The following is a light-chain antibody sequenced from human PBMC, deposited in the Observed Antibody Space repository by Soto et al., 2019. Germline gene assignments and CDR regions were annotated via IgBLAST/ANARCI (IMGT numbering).Light chain of an antibody. CDR3: QQYGSSLWT. CDR1: QSVSSS. J-gene: IGKJ1*01. CDR2: GAS. Sequence: NVLTHAPCTLSLSPWERATLFFMASQSVSSSLAWYQQKPGQAPRLLIYGASSRATGIPDRFSGSGSGTDFTLTISRLEPEDFAVYYCQQYGSSLWTFGQGTKVDIK. V-gene: IGKV3-20*01.